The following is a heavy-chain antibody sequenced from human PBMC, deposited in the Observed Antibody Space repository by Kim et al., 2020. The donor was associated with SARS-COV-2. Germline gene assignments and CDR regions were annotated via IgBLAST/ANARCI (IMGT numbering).Heavy chain of an antibody. Sequence: DSVKGRFTISKDNAKNSLYLQMNSLRAEDTAVYYCARDLWELQGYDAFDIWGQGTMVTVSS. V-gene: IGHV3-7*03. D-gene: IGHD1-7*01. CDR3: ARDLWELQGYDAFDI. J-gene: IGHJ3*02.